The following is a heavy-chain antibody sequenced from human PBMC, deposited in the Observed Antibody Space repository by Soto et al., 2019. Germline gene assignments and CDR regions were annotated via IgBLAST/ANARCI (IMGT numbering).Heavy chain of an antibody. CDR3: AGVSWFRGMDV. D-gene: IGHD3-10*01. CDR2: TYYRSTWSN. Sequence: SQTLSLTCAISGDSVSSNSAAWIWIRHSPSRGLEWLRRTYYRSTWSNDYAVSVKSRITINPDTSKNQFSLQLYSVTPEDTAVYYCAGVSWFRGMDVWGQGTPVTVSS. V-gene: IGHV6-1*01. CDR1: GDSVSSNSAA. J-gene: IGHJ6*02.